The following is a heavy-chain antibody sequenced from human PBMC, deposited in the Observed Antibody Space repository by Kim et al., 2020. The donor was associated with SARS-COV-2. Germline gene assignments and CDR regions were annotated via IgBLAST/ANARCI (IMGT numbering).Heavy chain of an antibody. D-gene: IGHD1-7*01. CDR3: QTSRGD. CDR2: ISTTSAV. V-gene: IGHV3-48*02. J-gene: IGHJ4*02. Sequence: GGSLRLSCVASGFSFSNYNMNWVRQAPGKGLEWVSHISTTSAVYYRDSVKGRFTVSRDNAKNSVFLQMNSLRDEDAAVYYCQTSRGDWGQGTLVTVSS. CDR1: GFSFSNYN.